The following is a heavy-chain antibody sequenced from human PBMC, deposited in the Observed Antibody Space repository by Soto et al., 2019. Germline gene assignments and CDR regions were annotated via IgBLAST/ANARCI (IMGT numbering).Heavy chain of an antibody. J-gene: IGHJ3*02. CDR1: GYTLTELS. CDR3: ATAVRDIVVVVAAIDAFDI. Sequence: QVQLVQSGAEVKKPGASVKVSCKVSGYTLTELSMHWVRQAPGKGLEWMGGFDPEDGETIYAQKFQGRVTMTEDTTTDTAYIELSSLRSEDTAVYYCATAVRDIVVVVAAIDAFDIWGQGTMVTVSS. D-gene: IGHD2-15*01. CDR2: FDPEDGET. V-gene: IGHV1-24*01.